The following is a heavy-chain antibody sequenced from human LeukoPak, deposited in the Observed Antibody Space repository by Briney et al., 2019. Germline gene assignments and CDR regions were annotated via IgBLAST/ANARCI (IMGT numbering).Heavy chain of an antibody. Sequence: GGSLSLSCAASGLTFSTFAMIWVRQPPGKGLEWVSSIFPSGGEIHYADSVRGRFTISRDNSKSTLSLQINSLRAEDTAIYYCATYRQVLLPFESCGQGTLVTVSS. V-gene: IGHV3-23*01. J-gene: IGHJ4*02. CDR2: IFPSGGEI. CDR3: ATYRQVLLPFES. D-gene: IGHD2-8*02. CDR1: GLTFSTFA.